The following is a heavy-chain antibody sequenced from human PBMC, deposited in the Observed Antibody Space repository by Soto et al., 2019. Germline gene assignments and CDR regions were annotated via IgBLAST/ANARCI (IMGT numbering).Heavy chain of an antibody. CDR1: GYIFISYG. J-gene: IGHJ5*02. Sequence: QVHLVQSGAEVKKPGASVKVSCKASGYIFISYGISWVRQAPGQGLEWMGWINTYNGNTKYAQKFQGRVTMTTDTSTSTADMELRSLRSDDTAVYYCARALLYSSSSNEYYNWFDPWGQGTLVNVSS. D-gene: IGHD6-6*01. V-gene: IGHV1-18*01. CDR2: INTYNGNT. CDR3: ARALLYSSSSNEYYNWFDP.